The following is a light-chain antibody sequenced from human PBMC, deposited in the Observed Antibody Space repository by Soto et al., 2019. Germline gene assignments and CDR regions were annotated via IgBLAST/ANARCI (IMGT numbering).Light chain of an antibody. V-gene: IGKV2D-29*01. CDR1: QTLLHSDGKTY. CDR3: MQSIQLPPT. J-gene: IGKJ1*01. CDR2: EVS. Sequence: DIVMTQTPLSLSVTRRHPSSISCTPGQTLLHSDGKTYLYWYLQKPGQPPQLLIYEVSNRFSGVPDRCSGSGSGTDFTLKISRVEAEDVGVYYCMQSIQLPPTFGQGTKVDIK.